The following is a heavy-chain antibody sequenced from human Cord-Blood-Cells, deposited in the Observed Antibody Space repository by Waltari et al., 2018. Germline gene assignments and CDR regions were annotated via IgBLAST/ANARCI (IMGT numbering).Heavy chain of an antibody. CDR3: ARRRGGIVVVPAATNEYFQH. Sequence: QLQLQESGPGLVQPSETLSLTCTVSGGSISSSSYYWGWFRQPPAKGPEWIGSIYYSGSTYYNPSLKSRVTISVDTSKNQFSLKLSSVTAADTAVYYCARRRGGIVVVPAATNEYFQHWGQGTLVTVSS. CDR1: GGSISSSSYY. V-gene: IGHV4-39*01. CDR2: IYYSGST. J-gene: IGHJ1*01. D-gene: IGHD2-2*01.